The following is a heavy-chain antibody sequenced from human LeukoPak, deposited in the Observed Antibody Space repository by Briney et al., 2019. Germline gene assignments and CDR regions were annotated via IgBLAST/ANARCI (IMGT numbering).Heavy chain of an antibody. CDR3: AKGTMVRGVIYDY. V-gene: IGHV3-23*01. Sequence: PGGSLRLSCAASGFTFSSYAMSWIRQAPGKGLEWVSAISGSGGSTYYADSVEGRFTISRDNSKNTLYLQMNSLRAEDTAVYYCAKGTMVRGVIYDYWGQGTLVTVSS. CDR2: ISGSGGST. CDR1: GFTFSSYA. D-gene: IGHD3-10*01. J-gene: IGHJ4*02.